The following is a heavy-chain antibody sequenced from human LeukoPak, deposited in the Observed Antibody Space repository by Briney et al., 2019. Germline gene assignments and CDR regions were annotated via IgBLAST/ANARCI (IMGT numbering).Heavy chain of an antibody. D-gene: IGHD3-22*01. CDR3: ATYYYDSSGYRNSDY. V-gene: IGHV3-74*01. CDR1: GFTFSSYW. CDR2: INSDGSST. J-gene: IGHJ4*02. Sequence: PGGSLRLSCAASGFTFSSYWMHWVRQAPGKGLVGVSRINSDGSSTSYADSVKGRFTISRDNAKNTLYLQMNSLRAEDTAVYYCATYYYDSSGYRNSDYWGQGTLVTVSS.